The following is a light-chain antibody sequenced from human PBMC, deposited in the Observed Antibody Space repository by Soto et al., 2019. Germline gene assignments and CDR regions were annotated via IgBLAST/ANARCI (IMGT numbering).Light chain of an antibody. CDR1: SSDVGNYNL. Sequence: QSVLTQPASVSGSPGQSITISRTGTSSDVGNYNLVSWYQHHPGKAPKLMIYEVSKRPSGVSNRFSGSKSGDTASLTISGLQAEDEADYYCCSYAGSNYVFGTGTKVTVL. J-gene: IGLJ1*01. CDR3: CSYAGSNYV. V-gene: IGLV2-23*02. CDR2: EVS.